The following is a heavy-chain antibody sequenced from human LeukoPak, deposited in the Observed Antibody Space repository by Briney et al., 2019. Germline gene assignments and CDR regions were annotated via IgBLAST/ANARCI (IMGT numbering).Heavy chain of an antibody. Sequence: SQTLSLTCTVSGGSISSGSYYWSWIRQPAGKGLEWIGYIYYSGSTNYNPSLKSRVTISVDTSKNQFSLKLSSVTAADTAVYYCARVSYYYGSGSKLGVFDYWGQGTLVTVSS. CDR2: IYYSGST. CDR1: GGSISSGSYY. D-gene: IGHD3-10*01. J-gene: IGHJ4*02. V-gene: IGHV4-61*10. CDR3: ARVSYYYGSGSKLGVFDY.